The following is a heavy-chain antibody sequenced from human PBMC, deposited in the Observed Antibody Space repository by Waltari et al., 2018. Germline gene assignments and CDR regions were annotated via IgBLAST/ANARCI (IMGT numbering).Heavy chain of an antibody. CDR1: GFTFSNYW. V-gene: IGHV3-7*01. J-gene: IGHJ4*02. Sequence: EVQLVESGGGLVQPGGSLRLSCEASGFTFSNYWMSWVRQAPGKGLEWVAKIKQDGSEKYYVDSVKGRFTISRDNAKNSLYVQMNSLRAEDTAIYYCARDYPNRDYWGQGTLVTVSS. D-gene: IGHD2-8*01. CDR2: IKQDGSEK. CDR3: ARDYPNRDY.